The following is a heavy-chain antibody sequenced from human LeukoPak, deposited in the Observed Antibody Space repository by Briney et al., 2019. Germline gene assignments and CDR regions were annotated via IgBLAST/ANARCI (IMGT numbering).Heavy chain of an antibody. J-gene: IGHJ4*02. V-gene: IGHV3-21*01. CDR1: GFTFSSYS. D-gene: IGHD2-2*01. Sequence: PGGSLRLSCAASGFTFSSYSMNWVRQAPGKGLEWVSSINSSSSYIYYADLVKGRFTISRDNAKNSLYLQMNSLRAEDTAVYYCARDQRYCSSTSCLGHFDYWGQGTLVTVSS. CDR2: INSSSSYI. CDR3: ARDQRYCSSTSCLGHFDY.